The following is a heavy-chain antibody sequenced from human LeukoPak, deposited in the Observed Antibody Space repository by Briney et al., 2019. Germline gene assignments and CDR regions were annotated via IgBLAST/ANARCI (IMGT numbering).Heavy chain of an antibody. CDR1: GFTFHTFS. CDR2: IYSGGST. J-gene: IGHJ4*02. Sequence: GGSLRLSCVASGFTFHTFSASWVRQAAGKGLEWVSVIYSGGSTYYADSVKGRFTISRDNSKNTLYLQMNSLRAEDTAVYYCARHGVYSQSYFDHWGQGTLVTVSS. CDR3: ARHGVYSQSYFDH. D-gene: IGHD2-21*01. V-gene: IGHV3-66*04.